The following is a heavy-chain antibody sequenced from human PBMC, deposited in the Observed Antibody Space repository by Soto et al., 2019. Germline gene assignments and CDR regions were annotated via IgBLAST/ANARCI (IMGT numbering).Heavy chain of an antibody. Sequence: QITLKESGPTLVKPTQTLTLTCTFSGFSLSTSGVGVGWIRQPPGKALEWLAVICWDDDKRYSPSLKSRLTITRDTSKTQVVLTMTGMDPVDTATYYCAHMDYGFYGMDVWGQGTTVTVSS. CDR3: AHMDYGFYGMDV. D-gene: IGHD3-10*01. CDR1: GFSLSTSGVG. CDR2: ICWDDDK. V-gene: IGHV2-5*02. J-gene: IGHJ6*02.